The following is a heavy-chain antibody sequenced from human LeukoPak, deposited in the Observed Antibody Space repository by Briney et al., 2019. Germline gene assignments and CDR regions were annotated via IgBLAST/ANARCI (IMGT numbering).Heavy chain of an antibody. D-gene: IGHD3-22*01. CDR2: FDPEDGET. Sequence: GASVKVSCKVSGYTLTELSMHWVRQAPGKGLEWMGGFDPEDGETIYAQKFQGRVTITRDTSASTAYIELSSLRSEDTAVYYCAREYYYDSSGYLYWGQGTLVTVSS. CDR3: AREYYYDSSGYLY. V-gene: IGHV1-24*01. CDR1: GYTLTELS. J-gene: IGHJ4*02.